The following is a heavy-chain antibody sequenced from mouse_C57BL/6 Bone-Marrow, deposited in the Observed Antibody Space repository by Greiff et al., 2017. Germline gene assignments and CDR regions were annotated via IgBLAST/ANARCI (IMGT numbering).Heavy chain of an antibody. Sequence: EVQLQESGPVLVKPGASVKMSCKASGYTFTDYYMNWVKQSHGKSLEWIGVINPYNGGTSYNQKFKGKATLTVDKSSSTAYMELKSLTSEDSAVYYCARVYYDYEAWFAYWGQGTLVTVSA. CDR2: INPYNGGT. D-gene: IGHD2-4*01. J-gene: IGHJ3*01. CDR1: GYTFTDYY. CDR3: ARVYYDYEAWFAY. V-gene: IGHV1-19*01.